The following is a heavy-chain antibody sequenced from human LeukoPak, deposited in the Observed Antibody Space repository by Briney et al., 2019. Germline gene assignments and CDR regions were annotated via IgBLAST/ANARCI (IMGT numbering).Heavy chain of an antibody. Sequence: ASVKVSCKASGYTFTGYYMHWVRQAPGQGLEWMGRINPNSGGTNYAQKFQGRVTMTRDTSISTAYMELSRLRSDDTAVYYCAREVGYGSGSYYPYNWFDPWGQGTLVTVSS. V-gene: IGHV1-2*06. D-gene: IGHD3-10*01. CDR3: AREVGYGSGSYYPYNWFDP. CDR2: INPNSGGT. CDR1: GYTFTGYY. J-gene: IGHJ5*02.